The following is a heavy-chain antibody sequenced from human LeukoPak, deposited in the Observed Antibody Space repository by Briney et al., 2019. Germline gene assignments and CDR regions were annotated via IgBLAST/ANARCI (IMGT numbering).Heavy chain of an antibody. CDR1: RLTVTKAW. Sequence: PGGSLSLSCAHSRLTVTKAWMKWLGQAPGTGREWVGRIASKTDGGTTDYAAPVKGRFTISRDDSKNTLFLQMNSLKTEDTAVYYCTTGIRGDCGQGTLVTVSS. J-gene: IGHJ4*02. CDR2: IASKTDGGTT. V-gene: IGHV3-15*04. CDR3: TTGIRGD.